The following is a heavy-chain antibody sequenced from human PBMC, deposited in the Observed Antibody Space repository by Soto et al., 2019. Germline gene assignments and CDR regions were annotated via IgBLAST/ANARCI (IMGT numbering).Heavy chain of an antibody. J-gene: IGHJ4*02. CDR3: ARDLLFDY. CDR1: GFTFSSYS. Sequence: PGGSLRLSCAASGFTFSSYSMNWVRQAPGKGLEWVSYISSSSSTIYYADSVKGRFTISRDNAKNSLYLQMDSLRAEDTAVYYCARDLLFDYWGQGTLVTVSS. CDR2: ISSSSSTI. V-gene: IGHV3-48*01.